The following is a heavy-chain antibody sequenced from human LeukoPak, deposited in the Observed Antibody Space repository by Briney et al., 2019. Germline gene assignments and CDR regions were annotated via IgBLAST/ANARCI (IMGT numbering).Heavy chain of an antibody. CDR2: IYYSGST. J-gene: IGHJ4*02. V-gene: IGHV4-59*01. Sequence: KPSETLSLTCTVSGGSISSNYWSWIRQTPGKGLEWIGYIYYSGSTNYNPSLKSRVTISVDTSKNQFSLKLSAVTAADTAVYYCARESLLWFGELSYWGQGTLVTVSS. CDR1: GGSISSNY. CDR3: ARESLLWFGELSY. D-gene: IGHD3-10*01.